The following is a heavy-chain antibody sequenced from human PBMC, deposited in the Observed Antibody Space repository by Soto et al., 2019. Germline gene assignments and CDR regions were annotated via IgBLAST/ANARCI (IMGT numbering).Heavy chain of an antibody. CDR2: IYYSGST. V-gene: IGHV4-31*11. D-gene: IGHD3-10*01. J-gene: IGHJ5*02. Sequence: QVQLQESGPGLVIPSQTLSLTCAVSGDSISSGGNFWSWIRQHPGKGLEWIGYIYYSGSTYYNPSIMRRVTIPVDPSQKRFSLKLTSVTAADTAVYYCARALVYYSGSGRKLPNWIDPWGQGTLVTVSS. CDR1: GDSISSGGNF. CDR3: ARALVYYSGSGRKLPNWIDP.